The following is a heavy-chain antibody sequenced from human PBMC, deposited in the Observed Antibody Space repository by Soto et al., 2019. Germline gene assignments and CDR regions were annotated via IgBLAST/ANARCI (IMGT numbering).Heavy chain of an antibody. CDR2: IVVGSGNT. CDR1: GFTFFTSA. CDR3: AADPYCGGDCYFDY. V-gene: IGHV1-58*02. J-gene: IGHJ4*02. D-gene: IGHD2-21*02. Sequence: SVKVSCKASGFTFFTSAIQRVRQARGQRLEWMGWIVVGSGNTNYAQKFQERVTITRDMSTNTAYMELTSLRSEDTAVYYCAADPYCGGDCYFDYWGQGTMVTVSS.